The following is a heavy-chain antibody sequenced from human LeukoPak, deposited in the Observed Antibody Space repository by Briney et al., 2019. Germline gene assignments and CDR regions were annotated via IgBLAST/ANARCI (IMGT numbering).Heavy chain of an antibody. V-gene: IGHV1-18*01. CDR1: GYAFTSYG. CDR2: LSAYNGNT. J-gene: IGHJ5*02. CDR3: ARDPDLRYYDSSGGFDP. Sequence: AAVEVLWKAFGYAFTSYGISWGRQAPGQGLEWMGWLSAYNGNTNYAQELQGRATMTTDTSTSTDYIELRSLRSADTAVYYCARDPDLRYYDSSGGFDPWGQGTLVTVSS. D-gene: IGHD3-22*01.